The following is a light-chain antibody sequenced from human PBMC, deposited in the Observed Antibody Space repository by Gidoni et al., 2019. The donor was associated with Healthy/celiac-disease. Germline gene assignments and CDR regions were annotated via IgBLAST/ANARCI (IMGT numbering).Light chain of an antibody. CDR2: DAS. CDR1: QSVSSY. Sequence: ETALTQSPATLSLSPGERATLSCRASQSVSSYLAWYQQKPGQAPRLLIYDASNRATGIPARFSGSGSGTDFTLTISSLEPEDFAVYYCQQRSNWPPWTFGQGTKVEIK. J-gene: IGKJ1*01. V-gene: IGKV3-11*01. CDR3: QQRSNWPPWT.